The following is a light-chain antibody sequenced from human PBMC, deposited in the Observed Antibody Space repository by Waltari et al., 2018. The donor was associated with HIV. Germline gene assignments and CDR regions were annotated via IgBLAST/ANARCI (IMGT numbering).Light chain of an antibody. CDR3: VLYMDSGVV. J-gene: IGLJ2*01. CDR2: STN. Sequence: TVVTQAPSFSVSPGGTVTLTCCLSSGPVSPSSHPSWYQQTPGQAPRTLIYSTNTRSSGVPDRFSGSILGNKAALTITGAQADDESDYYCVLYMDSGVVFGGGTKLTVL. CDR1: SGPVSPSSH. V-gene: IGLV8-61*01.